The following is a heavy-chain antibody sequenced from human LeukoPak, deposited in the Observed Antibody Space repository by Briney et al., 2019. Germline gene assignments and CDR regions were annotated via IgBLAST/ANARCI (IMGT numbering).Heavy chain of an antibody. CDR3: ARGVPYYYGSGYYYYGMDV. CDR1: GGTFSSYA. J-gene: IGHJ6*02. Sequence: ASVKVSCKASGGTFSSYAISWVRQAPGQGLEWMGGIIPIFGTANNAQKFQGRVTITADESTSTAYMELSSLRSEDTAVYYCARGVPYYYGSGYYYYGMDVWGQGTTVTVSS. D-gene: IGHD3-10*01. V-gene: IGHV1-69*13. CDR2: IIPIFGTA.